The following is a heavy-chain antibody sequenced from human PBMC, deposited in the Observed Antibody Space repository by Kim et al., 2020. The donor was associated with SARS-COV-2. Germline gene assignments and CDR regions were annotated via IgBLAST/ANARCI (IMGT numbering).Heavy chain of an antibody. CDR3: AKDHAGRMGEEYSSSGG. D-gene: IGHD6-13*01. CDR1: GFTFSSYA. Sequence: GGSLRLSCAASGFTFSSYAMSWVRQAPGKGLEWVSVIYSGGSSTYYADSVKGRFTISRDNSKNTLYLQMNSLRAEDTAVYYCAKDHAGRMGEEYSSSGGWGQGTPVTVSS. J-gene: IGHJ4*02. CDR2: IYSGGSST. V-gene: IGHV3-23*03.